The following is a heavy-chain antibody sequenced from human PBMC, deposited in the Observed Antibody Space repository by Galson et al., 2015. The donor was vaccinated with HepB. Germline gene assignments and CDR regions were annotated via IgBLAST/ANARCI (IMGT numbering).Heavy chain of an antibody. Sequence: ETLSLTCSVTNDSVSTDNYYWGWIRQPPGKGLEYIGYIFYNGNTTHNPSFKSRVTISVDTSKNQFSLRLNSVTAADTAVYYCVRDLGIASGPFDYWGQGALVTVSS. CDR3: VRDLGIASGPFDY. D-gene: IGHD3-10*01. CDR2: IFYNGNT. J-gene: IGHJ4*02. CDR1: NDSVSTDNYY. V-gene: IGHV4-61*01.